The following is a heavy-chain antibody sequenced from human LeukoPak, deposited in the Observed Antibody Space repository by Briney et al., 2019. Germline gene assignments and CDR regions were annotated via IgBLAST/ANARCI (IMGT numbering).Heavy chain of an antibody. D-gene: IGHD3-10*01. J-gene: IGHJ3*02. V-gene: IGHV4-59*12. Sequence: SETLSLTCTVSGGSISSYYWSWIRQPPGKGLEWIGYIYYSGSTNYNPSLKSRVTISVDTSKNQFSLKLSSVTAADTAVYYCARVHGSGIGAFDIWGQGTMVTVSS. CDR1: GGSISSYY. CDR2: IYYSGST. CDR3: ARVHGSGIGAFDI.